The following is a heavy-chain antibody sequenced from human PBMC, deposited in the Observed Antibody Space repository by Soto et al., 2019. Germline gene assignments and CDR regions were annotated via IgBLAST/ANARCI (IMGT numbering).Heavy chain of an antibody. CDR2: ISAYNGNT. CDR3: ARRSGYDLDYFDY. Sequence: ASVKVSCKASGYTFTSYGISWVRQAPGQGLEWMGWISAYNGNTNYAQKLQGRVTMTTDTSTSTAYMELRSLSSVTAADTAVYYCARRSGYDLDYFDYWGQGTLVTVSS. D-gene: IGHD5-12*01. V-gene: IGHV1-18*01. CDR1: GYTFTSYG. J-gene: IGHJ4*02.